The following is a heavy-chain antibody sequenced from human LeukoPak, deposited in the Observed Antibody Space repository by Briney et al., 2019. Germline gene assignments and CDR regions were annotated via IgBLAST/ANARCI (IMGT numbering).Heavy chain of an antibody. J-gene: IGHJ5*02. CDR2: ISAYDGNA. CDR3: ARDCEWESPNWYDP. CDR1: GYTFTSYG. D-gene: IGHD1-26*01. Sequence: ASVKVSCKASGYTFTSYGISWVRQAPGQGLEWMGWISAYDGNANYAGKFQGRVTMTTDTSTTTAYMELRSLRSDDTAVYCCARDCEWESPNWYDPWGQGTLVTVSS. V-gene: IGHV1-18*01.